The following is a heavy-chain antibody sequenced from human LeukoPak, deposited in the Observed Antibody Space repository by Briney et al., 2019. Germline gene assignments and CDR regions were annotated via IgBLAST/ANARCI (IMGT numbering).Heavy chain of an antibody. CDR1: GFTFSDYY. CDR2: IKQDGSEK. J-gene: IGHJ4*02. V-gene: IGHV3-7*01. CDR3: ARDPDEGY. Sequence: GGSLRLSCAASGFTFSDYYMSWVRQAPGKGLEWVANIKQDGSEKYYVDSVKGRFTISRDNAKNSLYLQMNSLRAEDTAVYYCARDPDEGYWGQGTLVTVSS.